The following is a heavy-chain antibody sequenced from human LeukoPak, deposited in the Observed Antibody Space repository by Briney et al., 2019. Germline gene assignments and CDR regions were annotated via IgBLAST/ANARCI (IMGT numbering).Heavy chain of an antibody. CDR3: ARLSNDYGDYAGYWYFDL. V-gene: IGHV4-34*01. D-gene: IGHD4-17*01. J-gene: IGHJ2*01. Sequence: SETLSLTCAVYGGSFSGYYWSWIRQPPGKGLEWIGSIYYSGSTYYNPPLKSRVTISVDTSKNQFSLKLSSVTAADTAVYYCARLSNDYGDYAGYWYFDLWGRGTLVTVSS. CDR1: GGSFSGYY. CDR2: IYYSGST.